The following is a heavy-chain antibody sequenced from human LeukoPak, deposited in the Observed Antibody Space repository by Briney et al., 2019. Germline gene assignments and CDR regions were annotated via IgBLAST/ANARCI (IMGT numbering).Heavy chain of an antibody. Sequence: ASVEVSCKASGYTFRNYYMHWVRQDPGQGLEWMGWINPNSGGTNFAQKFQGRVTITADKSTSTAYMELSSLRSEDTAVYYCAREPSYYYYMDVWGKGTTVTVSS. CDR1: GYTFRNYY. V-gene: IGHV1-2*02. CDR2: INPNSGGT. J-gene: IGHJ6*03. CDR3: AREPSYYYYMDV.